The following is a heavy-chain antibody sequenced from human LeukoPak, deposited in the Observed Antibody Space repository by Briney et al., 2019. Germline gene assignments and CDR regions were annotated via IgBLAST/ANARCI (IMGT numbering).Heavy chain of an antibody. CDR3: AREYSSSSGKNTFDI. CDR2: IYYSGST. CDR1: GGSISSYY. V-gene: IGHV4-59*12. Sequence: SETLSLTCTVSGGSISSYYWSWIRQPPGKGLEWIGYIYYSGSTNYNPSLKSRVTISVDTSKNQFSLKLSSVTAADTAVYYCAREYSSSSGKNTFDIWGQGTMVTVSS. J-gene: IGHJ3*02. D-gene: IGHD6-6*01.